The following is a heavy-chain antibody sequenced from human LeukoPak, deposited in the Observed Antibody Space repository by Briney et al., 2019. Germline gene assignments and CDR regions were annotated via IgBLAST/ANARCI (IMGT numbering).Heavy chain of an antibody. CDR3: AGHSPLAARPGYYYYYYMDV. CDR1: GFTFSSYA. V-gene: IGHV3-23*01. Sequence: PGGSLRLSCAASGFTFSSYAMSWVRQAPGEGLEWVSAISGSGGSTYYADSVKGRFTISRDNSKNTLYLQMNSLRAEDTAVYYCAGHSPLAARPGYYYYYYMDVWGKGTTVTVSS. D-gene: IGHD6-6*01. CDR2: ISGSGGST. J-gene: IGHJ6*03.